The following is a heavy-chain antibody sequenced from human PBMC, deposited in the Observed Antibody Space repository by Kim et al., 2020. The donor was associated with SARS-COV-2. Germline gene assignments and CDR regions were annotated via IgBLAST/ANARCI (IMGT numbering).Heavy chain of an antibody. J-gene: IGHJ6*03. CDR2: ISSSSSYI. CDR1: GFTISRYS. V-gene: IGHV3-21*01. D-gene: IGHD3-3*01. CDR3: AREGRITIFGVVIPKDYYMDF. Sequence: GGSLRLSCAASGFTISRYSMNWVRQAPGKGLEWVSSISSSSSYIYYADSVKGRFTISRDNAKNSLYLQMNSLRAEDTAVYYCAREGRITIFGVVIPKDYYMDFWGKGTTFTVSS.